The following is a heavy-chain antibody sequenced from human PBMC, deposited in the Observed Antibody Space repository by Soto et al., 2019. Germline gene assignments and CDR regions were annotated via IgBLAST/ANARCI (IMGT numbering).Heavy chain of an antibody. J-gene: IGHJ6*02. D-gene: IGHD5-18*01. CDR3: ARDSRGYSYGYINYYYYYGMDV. Sequence: KPSETLSLTCTVSGGSISSGDYYWSWIRQPPGKGLEWIGYIYYSGSTYYNPSLESRVTISVDTSKNQFSLKLSSVTAADTAVYYCARDSRGYSYGYINYYYYYGMDVWGQGTTVTVYS. CDR1: GGSISSGDYY. V-gene: IGHV4-30-4*01. CDR2: IYYSGST.